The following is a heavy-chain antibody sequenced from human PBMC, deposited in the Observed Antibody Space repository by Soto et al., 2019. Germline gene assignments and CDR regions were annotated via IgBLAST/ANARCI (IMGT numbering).Heavy chain of an antibody. D-gene: IGHD6-13*01. J-gene: IGHJ6*02. CDR2: ISSSGDAI. V-gene: IGHV3-48*02. Sequence: EVQLVESGGDLVQPGGSLRLSCAASGFIFSDYTMTWVRQAPGRGLEFVSHISSSGDAIFYAESVKGRFTVSRDNAKNSLYLQMNSLRDDDTAVYFCARGHGGSTWFLGVYYFFGMDVWGQGTAVTVSS. CDR3: ARGHGGSTWFLGVYYFFGMDV. CDR1: GFIFSDYT.